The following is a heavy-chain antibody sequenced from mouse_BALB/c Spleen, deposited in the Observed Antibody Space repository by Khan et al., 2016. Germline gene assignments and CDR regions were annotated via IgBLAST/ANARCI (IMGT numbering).Heavy chain of an antibody. Sequence: DLVKPGASVKLSCKASGYTFTSYWINWIKQRPGQGLEWIGRIAPGSGSTYYNEMFKGKATLTVDTSSSTAYIQLSSLSSEDSAVYFCARIPIITTVVAEDYWGQGTTLTVSS. J-gene: IGHJ2*01. D-gene: IGHD1-1*01. CDR2: IAPGSGST. CDR1: GYTFTSYW. V-gene: IGHV1S41*01. CDR3: ARIPIITTVVAEDY.